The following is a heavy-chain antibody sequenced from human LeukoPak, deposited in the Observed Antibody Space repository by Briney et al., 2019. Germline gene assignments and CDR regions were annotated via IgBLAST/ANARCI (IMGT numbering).Heavy chain of an antibody. J-gene: IGHJ4*02. Sequence: GGSLRLSCAASGFTFSTYSMNWVRQAPGKGLGWVSSIISSSSYIYYADSVKGRFTISRDNDKNSLYLQMNSLRAEDAAVYYCARDPQYCSGGSCYSFDYWGQGTLVTVSS. V-gene: IGHV3-21*01. CDR2: IISSSSYI. D-gene: IGHD2-15*01. CDR3: ARDPQYCSGGSCYSFDY. CDR1: GFTFSTYS.